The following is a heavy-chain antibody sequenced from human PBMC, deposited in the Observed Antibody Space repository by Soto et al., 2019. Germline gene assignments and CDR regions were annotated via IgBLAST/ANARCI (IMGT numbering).Heavy chain of an antibody. D-gene: IGHD6-19*01. CDR2: ISGGGGDT. CDR1: GFTFNNYA. Sequence: GGSLRLSCASSGFTFNNYAVSLVRQAPGKGLEWVSAISGGGGDTYYADSVKGRFTISRDSSEDTLSLQLNSLRADDTAIYYCAAGYSSGLFYFHHWGQGTLVTVSS. V-gene: IGHV3-23*01. J-gene: IGHJ4*02. CDR3: AAGYSSGLFYFHH.